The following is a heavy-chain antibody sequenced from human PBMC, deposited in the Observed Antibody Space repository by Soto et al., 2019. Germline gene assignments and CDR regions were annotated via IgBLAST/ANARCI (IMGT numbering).Heavy chain of an antibody. D-gene: IGHD3-3*01. CDR2: IYYSGST. Sequence: TSETLSLTXTVSGGSISSSSYYWGWIRQPPGKGLEWIGSIYYSGSTYYNPSLKSRVTISVDTSKNQFSLKLSSVTAADTAVYYCARRTRYYDFWSGSANPVYFDYWGQGTLVTVSS. CDR3: ARRTRYYDFWSGSANPVYFDY. CDR1: GGSISSSSYY. J-gene: IGHJ4*02. V-gene: IGHV4-39*01.